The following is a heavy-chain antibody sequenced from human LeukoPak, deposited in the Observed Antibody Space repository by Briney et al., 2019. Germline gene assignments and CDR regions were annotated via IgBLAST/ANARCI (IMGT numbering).Heavy chain of an antibody. V-gene: IGHV4-30-4*08. CDR2: IYYSGST. CDR3: ARHRGGNSRWYFDY. D-gene: IGHD4-23*01. CDR1: GGSISSGDYY. J-gene: IGHJ4*02. Sequence: SETLSLTCTVSGGSISSGDYYWSWIRQPPGKGLEWIGYIYYSGSTYYNPSLKSRVTISVDTSKNQFSLKLSSVTAADTAVYYCARHRGGNSRWYFDYWGQGTLVTVSS.